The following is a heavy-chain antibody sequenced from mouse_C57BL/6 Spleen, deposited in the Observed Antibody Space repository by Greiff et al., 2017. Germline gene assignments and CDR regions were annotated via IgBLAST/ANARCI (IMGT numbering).Heavy chain of an antibody. Sequence: QVQLQQPGAELVRPGSSVKLSCKASGYTFTSYWMDWVKQRPGQGLEWIGNIYPSDSETHYNQKFKEKATLKVDKSSSTAYMQLSSLTSEDSAVYYCAPLYDYDVGYFDVWGTGTTVTVSS. J-gene: IGHJ1*03. CDR2: IYPSDSET. CDR3: APLYDYDVGYFDV. V-gene: IGHV1-61*01. CDR1: GYTFTSYW. D-gene: IGHD2-4*01.